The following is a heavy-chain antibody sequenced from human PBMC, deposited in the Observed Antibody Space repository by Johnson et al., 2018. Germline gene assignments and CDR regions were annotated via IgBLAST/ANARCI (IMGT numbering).Heavy chain of an antibody. CDR1: GFTFGSYW. J-gene: IGHJ3*01. CDR2: IKQDGSEK. Sequence: VQLVESGGGLVQPGGSLRLSCAASGFTFGSYWMSWVRQAPGKGLEWVANIKQDGSEKLSVDSVQGRFTISKDNAKNSLFLQMNSLRAEDTAVYYCARTLDDAFAFWGQGTMVTVSS. CDR3: ARTLDDAFAF. V-gene: IGHV3-7*01. D-gene: IGHD1-1*01.